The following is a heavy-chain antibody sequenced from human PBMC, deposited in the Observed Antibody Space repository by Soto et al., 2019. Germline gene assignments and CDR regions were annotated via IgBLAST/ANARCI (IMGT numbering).Heavy chain of an antibody. V-gene: IGHV3-23*01. D-gene: IGHD3-16*02. CDR1: VFTFSGYA. CDR2: ISTSADRP. Sequence: PGGSLRLSCAGSVFTFSGYAMTWVRQAPGKGLEWVSVISTSADRPDYADSVKGRFTISRDNSKNMLYLQMNSLRVEDTAIYYCAFKGTFRSHYWGHGTPVTVSS. CDR3: AFKGTFRSHY. J-gene: IGHJ4*01.